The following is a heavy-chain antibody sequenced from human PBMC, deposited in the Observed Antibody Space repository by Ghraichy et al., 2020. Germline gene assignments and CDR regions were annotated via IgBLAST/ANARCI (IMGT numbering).Heavy chain of an antibody. Sequence: LSLTCTVSGDSISNYYLSWIRQPPGKGLEWIGNIYNSGSTNYNPSLKSRLTISADTSKNQFSLRLTSATAADTAVYYCGIGSGWTTDLWGQGTMVTVSS. V-gene: IGHV4-59*01. CDR3: GIGSGWTTDL. J-gene: IGHJ5*02. D-gene: IGHD6-19*01. CDR1: GDSISNYY. CDR2: IYNSGST.